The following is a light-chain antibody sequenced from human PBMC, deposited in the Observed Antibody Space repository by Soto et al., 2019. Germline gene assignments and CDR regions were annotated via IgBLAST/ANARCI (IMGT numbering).Light chain of an antibody. CDR2: EVN. Sequence: QSALTQPPSASGSPGQSVTISCTGTSSDVGGYNYVSWYRQHPGNAPKLLIYEVNKRPSVVPDRFSASKSGNTASLTVSRLQAEDEADYYCSSYAGSHNLVFGGGTKLTVL. V-gene: IGLV2-8*01. J-gene: IGLJ2*01. CDR1: SSDVGGYNY. CDR3: SSYAGSHNLV.